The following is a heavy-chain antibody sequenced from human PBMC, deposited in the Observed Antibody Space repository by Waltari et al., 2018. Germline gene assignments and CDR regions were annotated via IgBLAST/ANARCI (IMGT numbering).Heavy chain of an antibody. V-gene: IGHV3-23*01. CDR1: GFPFISYA. CDR2: VGSDGST. Sequence: EVQLLESGGGLVQPGGSLRLSCAASGFPFISYARTWVRQAPGKGLVWVAGVGSDGSTHYGASVKGRFPIARDNSKNAVYLEKNSLRVEDTAIYFCGKVLHSYAADVGAQGTLVTVSS. J-gene: IGHJ4*02. CDR3: GKVLHSYAADV. D-gene: IGHD2-2*01.